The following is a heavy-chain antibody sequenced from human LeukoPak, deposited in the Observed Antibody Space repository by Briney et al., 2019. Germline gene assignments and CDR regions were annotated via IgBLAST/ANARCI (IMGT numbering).Heavy chain of an antibody. CDR1: GGTFISYA. D-gene: IGHD3-3*01. CDR3: AGHLLEWLLGVYYYYGMDV. Sequence: ASVKVSCKASGGTFISYAISWVRQAPGQGLEWMGWISAYNGNTNYAQKLQGRVTMTTDTSTSTAYMELRSLRSDDTAVYYCAGHLLEWLLGVYYYYGMDVWGQGTTVTVSS. V-gene: IGHV1-18*01. CDR2: ISAYNGNT. J-gene: IGHJ6*02.